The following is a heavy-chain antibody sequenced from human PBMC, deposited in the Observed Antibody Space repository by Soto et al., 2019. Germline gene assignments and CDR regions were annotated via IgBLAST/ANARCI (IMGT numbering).Heavy chain of an antibody. J-gene: IGHJ4*02. D-gene: IGHD6-13*01. V-gene: IGHV3-21*01. Sequence: GGSLRLSCAASGFTFSSYSMNWVRQAPGKGLEWVSSISSSSSYIYYADSVKGRFTISRDNAKNSLYLQMNSLRAEDTAVYYCARDYINTAGYSSSFGYWGQGTLVTVSS. CDR3: ARDYINTAGYSSSFGY. CDR2: ISSSSSYI. CDR1: GFTFSSYS.